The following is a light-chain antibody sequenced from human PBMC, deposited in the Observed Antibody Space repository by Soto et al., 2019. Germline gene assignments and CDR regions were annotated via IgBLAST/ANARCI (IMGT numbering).Light chain of an antibody. CDR3: QQARSSPLT. CDR2: DAF. V-gene: IGKV3-20*01. Sequence: EVVLTQSPGTLSLSPGERATLSCRASQSVSSTYLVWYQQRPGQAPRLLMYDAFSRATSIPDRFSGSGFETDFTLTISRLEPEEFAVYFCQQARSSPLTFGGGTKVEIK. CDR1: QSVSSTY. J-gene: IGKJ4*01.